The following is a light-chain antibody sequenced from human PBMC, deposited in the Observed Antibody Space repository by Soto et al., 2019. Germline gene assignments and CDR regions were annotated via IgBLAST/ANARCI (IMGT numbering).Light chain of an antibody. CDR3: LQDYDYPRT. CDR1: QGIRAD. V-gene: IGKV1-6*01. CDR2: GTS. Sequence: AIQMTQSPSSLSASVGDRVTITCRASQGIRADLGWYQQKPGEAPKLLIYGTSTLHTGVPSMFSGSGSGADFTLTISSLQPEDFATYFCLQDYDYPRTFGQGTKVEIK. J-gene: IGKJ1*01.